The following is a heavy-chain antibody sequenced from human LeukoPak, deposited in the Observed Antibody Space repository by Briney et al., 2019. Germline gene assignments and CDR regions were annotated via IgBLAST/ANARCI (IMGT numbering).Heavy chain of an antibody. J-gene: IGHJ4*02. CDR1: GGSISSYY. D-gene: IGHD3-22*01. CDR3: ARQGIGANQQKYYYDSSGYVYYFDY. V-gene: IGHV4-59*08. CDR2: IYYSGST. Sequence: SETLSLTCTVSGGSISSYYWSWIRQPPGKGLGWIGYIYYSGSTNYNPSLKSRVTISVDTSKNQFSLKLSSVTAADTAVYYCARQGIGANQQKYYYDSSGYVYYFDYWGQGTLVTVSS.